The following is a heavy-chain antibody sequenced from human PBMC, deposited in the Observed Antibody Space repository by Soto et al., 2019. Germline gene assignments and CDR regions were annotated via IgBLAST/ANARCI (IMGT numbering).Heavy chain of an antibody. Sequence: GGSLRLSCAASRFTFSDYHMSWIRQAPGKGLEWVSYISSTGNTISYADSVKGRFTISRDNAKNSLYLQMNSLRAEDTAMYYCARISSSGWPFDYWGQGTLVTVSS. CDR3: ARISSSGWPFDY. D-gene: IGHD6-19*01. J-gene: IGHJ4*02. V-gene: IGHV3-11*01. CDR1: RFTFSDYH. CDR2: ISSTGNTI.